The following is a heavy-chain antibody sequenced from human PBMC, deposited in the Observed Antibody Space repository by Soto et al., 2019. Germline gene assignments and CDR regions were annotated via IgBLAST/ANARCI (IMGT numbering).Heavy chain of an antibody. J-gene: IGHJ6*02. CDR3: AHKLRYLDPMDV. Sequence: SGPTLVNPTQTVTLTCSFSGFSLNTGGVAVGWIRQPPGKALEWLALIYWNDTKQYSPSLKTRLTVTKDTSKNQVVLTVTKLSPVDTGTYYCAHKLRYLDPMDVWGQGTTVTVSS. D-gene: IGHD3-9*01. CDR2: IYWNDTK. V-gene: IGHV2-5*01. CDR1: GFSLNTGGVA.